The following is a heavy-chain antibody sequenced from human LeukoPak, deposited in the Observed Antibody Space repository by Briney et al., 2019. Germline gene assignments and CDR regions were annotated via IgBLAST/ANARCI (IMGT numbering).Heavy chain of an antibody. D-gene: IGHD4-17*01. CDR3: ASSRVTTEYYFDY. CDR1: GFTFSDYY. Sequence: GRSLRLSCAASGFTFSDYYMSWIRQAPGKGLEWVSYISSSGSTIYYADSVKGRFTISRDNAKNSLYLQMNSLRAEDTAVYYCASSRVTTEYYFDYWGQGTLVTVSS. CDR2: ISSSGSTI. V-gene: IGHV3-11*01. J-gene: IGHJ4*02.